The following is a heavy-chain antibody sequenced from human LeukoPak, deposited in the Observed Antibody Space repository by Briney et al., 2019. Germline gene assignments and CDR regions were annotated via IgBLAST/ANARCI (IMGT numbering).Heavy chain of an antibody. CDR3: ARDNGENYHTAFDY. V-gene: IGHV3-74*01. Sequence: GGSLRLSCAASGFTFSSYWIHWVREVPGKGLVWVSRIHGDGRTTTYADSVKGRFTISRDNAKNTLYLQMNSLRAEDTAVYYCARDNGENYHTAFDYWGQGTLVTVSS. CDR2: IHGDGRTT. D-gene: IGHD2-8*01. J-gene: IGHJ4*02. CDR1: GFTFSSYW.